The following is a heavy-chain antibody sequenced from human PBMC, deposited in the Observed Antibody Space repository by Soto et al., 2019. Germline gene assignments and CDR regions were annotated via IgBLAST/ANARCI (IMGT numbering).Heavy chain of an antibody. CDR3: TVAQYYYDSSGYPQLDY. Sequence: TGGSLRLSCAASGFTFSNAWMSWVRQAPGKGLEWVGRIKSKTDGGTTDYAAPVKGRFTISRDDSKNTLYLQMNSLKTEDTAVYYCTVAQYYYDSSGYPQLDYWGQGTLVTVSS. D-gene: IGHD3-22*01. V-gene: IGHV3-15*01. CDR1: GFTFSNAW. J-gene: IGHJ4*02. CDR2: IKSKTDGGTT.